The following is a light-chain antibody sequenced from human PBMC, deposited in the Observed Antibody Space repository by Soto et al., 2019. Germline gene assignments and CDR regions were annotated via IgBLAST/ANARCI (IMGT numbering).Light chain of an antibody. CDR2: AAS. CDR3: QHYGSSFT. J-gene: IGKJ3*01. V-gene: IGKV3-20*01. Sequence: IVLTQSPVTLSLSPGERATLSCRASQGANSTYVAWYQQKPGQAPRLLIYAASIRATGIPDRFSGSGSGTDFILTISRLEPEDFVVYYCQHYGSSFTFGPGTKVDIK. CDR1: QGANSTY.